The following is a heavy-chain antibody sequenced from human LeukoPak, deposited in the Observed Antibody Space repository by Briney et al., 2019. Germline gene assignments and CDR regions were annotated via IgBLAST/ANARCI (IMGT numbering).Heavy chain of an antibody. CDR2: ISSGSSYT. D-gene: IGHD3-10*01. J-gene: IGHJ4*02. V-gene: IGHV3-11*06. CDR1: GFAFSNYA. Sequence: GGSLRLSCTASGFAFSNYAMSWVRQAPGKGLQWVSYISSGSSYTNYVDSVKGRFTISRDNAKNSLYLQMNSLRAEDTAVYYCARDLVRGTSDYWGQGTLVTVSS. CDR3: ARDLVRGTSDY.